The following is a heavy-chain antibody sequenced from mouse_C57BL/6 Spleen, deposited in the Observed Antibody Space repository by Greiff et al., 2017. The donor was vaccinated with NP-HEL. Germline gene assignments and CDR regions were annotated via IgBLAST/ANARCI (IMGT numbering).Heavy chain of an antibody. CDR2: IYPGDGDT. D-gene: IGHD1-1*01. Sequence: QVQLQQSGPELVKPGASVKISCKASGYAFSSSWMNWVKQRPGKGLEWIGRIYPGDGDTNYIGKFKGKATLTADKSSSTAYMQLSSLTSEDSAVYFCARSLYYYGPEAWFAYWGQGTLVTVSA. J-gene: IGHJ3*01. CDR1: GYAFSSSW. V-gene: IGHV1-82*01. CDR3: ARSLYYYGPEAWFAY.